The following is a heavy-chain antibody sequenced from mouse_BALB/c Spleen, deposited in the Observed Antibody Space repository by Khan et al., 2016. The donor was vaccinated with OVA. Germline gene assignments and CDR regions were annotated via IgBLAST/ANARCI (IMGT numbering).Heavy chain of an antibody. CDR2: LSYSGST. D-gene: IGHD1-2*01. Sequence: EVQLLESGPGLVKPSQSLSLTCTVTGYSITSGYGWNWIRQFPGNKLEWMGYLSYSGSTHYNPSPKSRISITRETYKNQVFLQLNSVTTEDTATYYCARTARIKYWGQGTTLTVSS. J-gene: IGHJ2*01. V-gene: IGHV3-2*02. CDR1: GYSITSGYG. CDR3: ARTARIKY.